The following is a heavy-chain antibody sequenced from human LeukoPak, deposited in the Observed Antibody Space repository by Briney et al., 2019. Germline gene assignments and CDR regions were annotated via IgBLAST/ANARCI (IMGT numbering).Heavy chain of an antibody. V-gene: IGHV3-33*01. D-gene: IGHD6-13*01. CDR2: IWYDGSNK. J-gene: IGHJ4*02. Sequence: GGSLRLSCAASGFTFSSYGMHWVRQAPGKGLEWVAVIWYDGSNKYYADSVKGRFTISRDNSKNTLYLQRNSLRAEDTAVYYCARDRAADYYFDYWGQGTLVTVSS. CDR1: GFTFSSYG. CDR3: ARDRAADYYFDY.